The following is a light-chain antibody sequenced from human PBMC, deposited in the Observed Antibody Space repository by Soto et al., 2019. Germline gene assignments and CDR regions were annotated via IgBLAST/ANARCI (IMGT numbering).Light chain of an antibody. CDR1: SSDVGGYNY. CDR3: QAYDYSLTAFV. Sequence: QSVLTQPRSVSGSPGQSVTISCTGTSSDVGGYNYVSWYQQHPGKAPKLMIYDVGKRPSGVPDRFSGSKSDNTASLTISGLQAEDEADYYCQAYDYSLTAFVFGGGTKLTVL. J-gene: IGLJ3*02. V-gene: IGLV2-11*01. CDR2: DVG.